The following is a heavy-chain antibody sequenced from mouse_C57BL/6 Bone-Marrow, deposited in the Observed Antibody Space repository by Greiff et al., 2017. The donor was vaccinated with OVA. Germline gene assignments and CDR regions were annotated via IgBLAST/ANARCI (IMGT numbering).Heavy chain of an antibody. D-gene: IGHD2-2*01. CDR3: ASDGYDAGFAY. V-gene: IGHV1-50*01. Sequence: QVQLQQPGAELVKPGASVKLSCKASGYTFTSYWMQWVKQRPGQGLEWIGEIDPSDSYTNYNQKFKGKATLTVDTSSSTAYMQLSSLTSEDSAVYYCASDGYDAGFAYWGQGTLVTDSA. CDR1: GYTFTSYW. J-gene: IGHJ3*01. CDR2: IDPSDSYT.